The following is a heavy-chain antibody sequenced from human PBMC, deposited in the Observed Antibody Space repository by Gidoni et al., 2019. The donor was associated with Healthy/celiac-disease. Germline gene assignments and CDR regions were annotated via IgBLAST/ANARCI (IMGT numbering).Heavy chain of an antibody. Sequence: TPSETLSLTSTVSGGSISSSSYYWGWIRQPPGKGLEWIGNVYYSGSTYYTPSLKSQVTKSVDTSKNQFSLKLNSVTAADMAVFCGADLASNYFDSSGYCVGLVYYFDYWGQGTLVTVSS. D-gene: IGHD3-22*01. CDR1: GGSISSSSYY. CDR2: VYYSGST. V-gene: IGHV4-39*07. J-gene: IGHJ4*02. CDR3: ADLASNYFDSSGYCVGLVYYFDY.